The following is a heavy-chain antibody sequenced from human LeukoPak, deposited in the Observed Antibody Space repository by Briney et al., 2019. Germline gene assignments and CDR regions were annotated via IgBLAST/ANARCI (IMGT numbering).Heavy chain of an antibody. Sequence: GGSLRLSCVVSGFTFISYWMSWVRQAPGKGLEWVANIKHDGSEKYYVDSVKGRFTMSIDNAKNSLYLQMNSLRAEDTAVYYCARVQWELRGVGSYFENWGQGALVTVSS. D-gene: IGHD1-26*01. V-gene: IGHV3-7*01. CDR2: IKHDGSEK. CDR3: ARVQWELRGVGSYFEN. CDR1: GFTFISYW. J-gene: IGHJ4*02.